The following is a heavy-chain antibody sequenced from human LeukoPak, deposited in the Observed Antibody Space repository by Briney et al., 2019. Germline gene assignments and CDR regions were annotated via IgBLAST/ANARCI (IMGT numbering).Heavy chain of an antibody. Sequence: ASVKVSCKASGYTFTGYYMHWVRQAPGQGLEWMGIINPSGGSTSYAQKFQGRVTMTRDTSTSTVYMELSSLRSEDTAVYYCARDRGSPLEVGASDYWGQGTLVTVSS. CDR3: ARDRGSPLEVGASDY. CDR2: INPSGGST. CDR1: GYTFTGYY. J-gene: IGHJ4*02. V-gene: IGHV1-46*01. D-gene: IGHD1-26*01.